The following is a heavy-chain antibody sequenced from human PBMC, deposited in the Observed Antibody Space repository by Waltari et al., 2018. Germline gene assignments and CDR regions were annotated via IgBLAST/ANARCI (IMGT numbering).Heavy chain of an antibody. CDR2: FEPEDGET. CDR3: ATAAMVVTPAGKEGDY. D-gene: IGHD2-21*02. J-gene: IGHJ4*02. CDR1: GYTLTELS. V-gene: IGHV1-24*01. Sequence: QVQLVQSGAEVKKPGASVKVSCKVSGYTLTELSMHWVRQAPGKGLEWMGGFEPEDGETIYAQKCQGRVTMTEDTSTDTAYMELSSLRSEDTAVYYCATAAMVVTPAGKEGDYWGQGTLVTVSS.